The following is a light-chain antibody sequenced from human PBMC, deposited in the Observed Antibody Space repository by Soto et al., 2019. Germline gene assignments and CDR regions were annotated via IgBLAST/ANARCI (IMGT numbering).Light chain of an antibody. V-gene: IGLV2-23*02. CDR1: SSDVGSYKL. Sequence: QSALTQPASVSGSPGQSITISCTGTSSDVGSYKLVSWYQQHPGKAPKLMISAVSQRPSGISDRFSGSKSGSTASLTISGLQAEDEADYYCCSYAGTSTHTVFGGGTQLTVL. CDR3: CSYAGTSTHTV. J-gene: IGLJ7*01. CDR2: AVS.